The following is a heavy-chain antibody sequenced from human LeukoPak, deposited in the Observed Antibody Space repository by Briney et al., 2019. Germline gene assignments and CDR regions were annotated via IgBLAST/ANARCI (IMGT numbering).Heavy chain of an antibody. V-gene: IGHV4-59*01. Sequence: SETLSLTCTVSGGSISSYYWSWIRQPPGKGLEWIEYIYYSGSTNYNPSLKSRVTISVDTSKNQFSLKLSSVTAADTAVYYCAREAGATVFLAFDIWGQGTMVTVSS. CDR3: AREAGATVFLAFDI. J-gene: IGHJ3*02. CDR2: IYYSGST. D-gene: IGHD4-17*01. CDR1: GGSISSYY.